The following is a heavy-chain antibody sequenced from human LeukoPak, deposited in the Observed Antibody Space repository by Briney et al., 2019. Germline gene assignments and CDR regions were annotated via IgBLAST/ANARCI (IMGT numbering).Heavy chain of an antibody. J-gene: IGHJ4*02. Sequence: SETLSLTCTVSGGSINSASNQWGWVRQPPGKGLEWIGRVSYSGSTRYNPSLKSRVTIFVDTSQNQFFLNLTSVTATDSAVYYCASLNTIFGVGPITHWGQGTLVTVSS. CDR1: GGSINSASNQ. CDR2: VSYSGST. D-gene: IGHD3-3*01. V-gene: IGHV4-39*01. CDR3: ASLNTIFGVGPITH.